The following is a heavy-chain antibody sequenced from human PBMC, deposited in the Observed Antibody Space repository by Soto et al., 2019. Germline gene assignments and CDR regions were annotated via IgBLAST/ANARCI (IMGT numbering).Heavy chain of an antibody. J-gene: IGHJ4*02. CDR3: TRLYCGGDCSTPDY. D-gene: IGHD2-21*02. CDR1: GFTFSGSA. CDR2: IRSKANSYAT. Sequence: EVQLVESGGGLVQPGGSLKLSCAASGFTFSGSAMHWVRQASGKGLEWVGRIRSKANSYATAYAASVKGRFTISREDSKNTAYLQMNSLKTEDTAVYYCTRLYCGGDCSTPDYWGQGTLVTVSS. V-gene: IGHV3-73*01.